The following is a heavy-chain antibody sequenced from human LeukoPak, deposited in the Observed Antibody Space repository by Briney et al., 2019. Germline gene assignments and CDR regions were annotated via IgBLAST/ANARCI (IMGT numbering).Heavy chain of an antibody. D-gene: IGHD3-10*01. CDR2: INHSGST. CDR1: GGSFRDYY. CDR3: AREGFGELSHFDY. J-gene: IGHJ4*02. V-gene: IGHV4-34*01. Sequence: SETLSLTCAVYGGSFRDYYWSWIRQPPGKGLEWIGEINHSGSTNYNPSLKSRVTISVDTSKNQFSLKLSSVTAADTAVYYCAREGFGELSHFDYWGQGTLVTVSS.